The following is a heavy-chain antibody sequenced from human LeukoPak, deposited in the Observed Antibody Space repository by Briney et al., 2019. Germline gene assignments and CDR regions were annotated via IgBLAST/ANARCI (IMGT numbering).Heavy chain of an antibody. CDR1: GGSISSYY. J-gene: IGHJ6*03. CDR3: ARGGYSYGYNYYYYMDV. Sequence: SETLSLTCTVSGGSISSYYWNWIRQPPGKGLEWIGYIYYSGSTNYNPSLKSRVTISVDTSKNQFSLKLSSVTAADTAVYYCARGGYSYGYNYYYYMDVWGKGTTVTVSS. CDR2: IYYSGST. V-gene: IGHV4-59*01. D-gene: IGHD5-18*01.